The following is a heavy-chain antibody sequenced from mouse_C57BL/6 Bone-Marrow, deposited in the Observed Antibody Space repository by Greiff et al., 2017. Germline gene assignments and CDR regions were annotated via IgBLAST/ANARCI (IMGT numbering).Heavy chain of an antibody. Sequence: DVKLVESGGGLVKPGGSLKLSCAASGFTFSSYAMSWVRQTPEKRLEWVATISDGGSYTYYPDNVKGRFTISRDNAKNNLYLQMSHLKSEDTAMYYCARDGTTVVALYYFDYWGQGTTLTVSS. CDR3: ARDGTTVVALYYFDY. D-gene: IGHD1-1*01. CDR2: ISDGGSYT. J-gene: IGHJ2*01. CDR1: GFTFSSYA. V-gene: IGHV5-4*01.